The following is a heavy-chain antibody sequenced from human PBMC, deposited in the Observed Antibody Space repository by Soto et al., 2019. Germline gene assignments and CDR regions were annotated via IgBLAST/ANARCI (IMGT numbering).Heavy chain of an antibody. CDR3: ASSGIVGREVNTWFDP. Sequence: SETLSLTCTVSAGSITTSYWSWVRQPLGKALEWIGYISYRGSTNYNPSLKSRLTISIDTSKSQISLKLTSMTTADTAVYYCASSGIVGREVNTWFDPWGQGTLVTVSS. CDR1: AGSITTSY. V-gene: IGHV4-59*01. CDR2: ISYRGST. J-gene: IGHJ5*02. D-gene: IGHD3-22*01.